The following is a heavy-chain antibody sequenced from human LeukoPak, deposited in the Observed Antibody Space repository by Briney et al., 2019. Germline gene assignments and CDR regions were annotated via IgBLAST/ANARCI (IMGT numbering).Heavy chain of an antibody. D-gene: IGHD3-22*01. Sequence: PGGSLRLSCAASGFTFSSYAMHWVRQAPGKGLEWVAVISYDGSNKYYADSVKGRFTISRDNSKNTLYLQMNSLRAEDTAVYYCARARITMIVVVADYWGQGTLVTVSS. CDR1: GFTFSSYA. CDR3: ARARITMIVVVADY. J-gene: IGHJ4*02. CDR2: ISYDGSNK. V-gene: IGHV3-30-3*01.